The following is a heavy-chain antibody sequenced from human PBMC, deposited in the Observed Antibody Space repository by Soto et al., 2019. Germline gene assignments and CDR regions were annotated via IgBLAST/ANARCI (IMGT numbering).Heavy chain of an antibody. Sequence: GGSLRLSCAASGITVSSNYMSWVRQAPGKGLEWVSVIYSGGSTYYADSVKGRFTISRDNYKNTLYLQMNSLRAEDTAVYYCARAVISNSWELLSPFYFDYWGQGTLVTVSS. CDR2: IYSGGST. CDR1: GITVSSNY. J-gene: IGHJ4*02. CDR3: ARAVISNSWELLSPFYFDY. D-gene: IGHD1-26*01. V-gene: IGHV3-53*01.